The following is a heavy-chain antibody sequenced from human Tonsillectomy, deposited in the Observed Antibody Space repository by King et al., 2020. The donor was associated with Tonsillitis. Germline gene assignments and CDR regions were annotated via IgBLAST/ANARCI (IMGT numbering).Heavy chain of an antibody. J-gene: IGHJ4*02. Sequence: VQLVESGGGLVQPGRSLRLSCAASGFTFDDYAMHWVRQAPGKGLEWVSGISWNSGSIGYADSVKGRFTISRDNAKNSLYLQMNSLRAEDTALYYCAKDKGSSSVYYFDYWGQGTLVTVSS. D-gene: IGHD6-13*01. CDR2: ISWNSGSI. CDR3: AKDKGSSSVYYFDY. V-gene: IGHV3-9*01. CDR1: GFTFDDYA.